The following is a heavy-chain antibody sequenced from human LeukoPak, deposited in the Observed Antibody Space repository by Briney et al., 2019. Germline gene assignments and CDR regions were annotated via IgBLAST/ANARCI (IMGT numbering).Heavy chain of an antibody. V-gene: IGHV3-7*01. D-gene: IGHD1-26*01. CDR2: IKQDGSEK. Sequence: PGGSLRLSCAASGFTFSSYWMSWVRQAPWKGLEWVANIKQDGSEKYYVDSVKGRFTISRDNAKNSLYLQMNSLRAEDTAVYYCARLKRRFSWEYAFVIWGQGTMVTVSS. J-gene: IGHJ3*02. CDR3: ARLKRRFSWEYAFVI. CDR1: GFTFSSYW.